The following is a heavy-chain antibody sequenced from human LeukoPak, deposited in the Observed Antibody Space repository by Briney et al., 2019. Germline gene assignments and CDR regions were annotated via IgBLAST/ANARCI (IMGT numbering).Heavy chain of an antibody. J-gene: IGHJ4*02. CDR2: IDGSSGTI. Sequence: PGGSLRLSCAASGFNFNTDSMNRVRQAPGKGLEWVSYIDGSSGTIYYADSVKGRFTISRDNAWSSVFLQMSSLRAEDTAVYYCARSPWVRGTITHFDSWGQGTLVTVSS. CDR1: GFNFNTDS. V-gene: IGHV3-48*01. CDR3: ARSPWVRGTITHFDS. D-gene: IGHD3-10*01.